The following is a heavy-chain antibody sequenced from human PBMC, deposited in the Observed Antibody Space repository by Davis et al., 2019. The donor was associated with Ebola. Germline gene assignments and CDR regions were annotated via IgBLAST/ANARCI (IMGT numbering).Heavy chain of an antibody. V-gene: IGHV3-30*02. D-gene: IGHD3-3*01. Sequence: PGGSLRLSCAVSGFTFSSYGMHWVRQAPGKGLEWVASIRFDGNNKNSADSVKGRFTISRDNSKNTVYLQMNSLRAEDTAIYFCARGVWSGYYFDNWGQGTLVTVSS. J-gene: IGHJ4*02. CDR3: ARGVWSGYYFDN. CDR2: IRFDGNNK. CDR1: GFTFSSYG.